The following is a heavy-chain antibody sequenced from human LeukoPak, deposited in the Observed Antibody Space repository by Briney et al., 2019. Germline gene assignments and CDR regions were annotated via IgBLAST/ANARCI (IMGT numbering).Heavy chain of an antibody. V-gene: IGHV1-2*02. CDR2: INPNSGGT. D-gene: IGHD6-19*01. J-gene: IGHJ4*02. CDR1: GYSFTSYG. Sequence: ASVKVSCKASGYSFTSYGINWVRQAPGQGLEWMGWINPNSGGTNYAQKFQGRVTMTRDTSISTAYMELSRLRSDDTAVYYCARDSSGWTPFDYWGQGTLVTVSS. CDR3: ARDSSGWTPFDY.